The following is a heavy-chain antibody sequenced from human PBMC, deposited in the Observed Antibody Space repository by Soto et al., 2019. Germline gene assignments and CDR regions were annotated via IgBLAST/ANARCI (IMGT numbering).Heavy chain of an antibody. J-gene: IGHJ6*02. CDR3: ARLGYYYGMDV. CDR1: GGSISSSSYY. Sequence: SETLSLTCTVSGGSISSSSYYWGWIRQPPGKGLEWIGSIYYSGSTYYNPSLKSRVTISVDTSKNQFSLKLSSVTAADTAVYYCARLGYYYGMDVWGQGTTVTVSS. CDR2: IYYSGST. V-gene: IGHV4-39*01.